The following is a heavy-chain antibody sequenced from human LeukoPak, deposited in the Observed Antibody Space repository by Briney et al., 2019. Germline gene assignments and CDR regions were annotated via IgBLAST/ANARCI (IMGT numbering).Heavy chain of an antibody. CDR2: ISSSSSYI. V-gene: IGHV3-21*01. J-gene: IGHJ6*02. D-gene: IGHD5-18*01. CDR1: GFTFSSYS. CDR3: AREGMGNTAIHYYYGMDV. Sequence: GGSLRLSCAASGFTFSSYSMNWVRQAPGKGLEWVSSISSSSSYIYYADSVKGRFTISRDNAKNSLYLQMNSLRAEDTAVYYCAREGMGNTAIHYYYGMDVWGQGTTVTVSS.